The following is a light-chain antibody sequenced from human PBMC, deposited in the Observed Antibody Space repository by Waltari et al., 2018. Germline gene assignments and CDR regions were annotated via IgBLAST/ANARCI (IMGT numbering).Light chain of an antibody. J-gene: IGKJ2*01. CDR2: STS. CDR1: QSIISY. V-gene: IGKV1-39*01. CDR3: QQYYSTPPYT. Sequence: DIQMTQSPSSLSASVGDRVTITCRASQSIISYLNWYQQKPGKAPKLLIYSTSTLQSGVPSMFSGSGSGTDFTLTISSLQPEDFATYYCQQYYSTPPYTFGQGTKLEIK.